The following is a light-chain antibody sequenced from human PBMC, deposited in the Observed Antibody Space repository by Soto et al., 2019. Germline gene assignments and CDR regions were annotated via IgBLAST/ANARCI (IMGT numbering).Light chain of an antibody. CDR2: DVS. CDR1: SSDVGGYNY. J-gene: IGLJ1*01. Sequence: QSVLTQPASVSGSPGQSITISCTGTSSDVGGYNYVSWYQQHPGKAPKLMIYDVSNRPSGVSNRFSGSKSGNTASLTISGLQAEDEADYYCSSYTSSSTLYVFGTGPKVTAL. CDR3: SSYTSSSTLYV. V-gene: IGLV2-14*01.